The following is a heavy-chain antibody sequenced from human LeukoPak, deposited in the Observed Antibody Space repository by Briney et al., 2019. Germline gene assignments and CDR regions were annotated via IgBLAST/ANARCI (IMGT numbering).Heavy chain of an antibody. J-gene: IGHJ4*02. Sequence: PSETLSLTCTVSGGSISSGTSYCYWIRQPAGRGLEWIGLIYTSGTTNYNPSLKSRVTISVDTSKNQFSLKLSSVTAADTAVYYCARAIIRSGGRRPFDYWGQGTLVTVSS. CDR3: ARAIIRSGGRRPFDY. D-gene: IGHD2-8*02. CDR2: IYTSGTT. CDR1: GGSISSGTSY. V-gene: IGHV4-61*02.